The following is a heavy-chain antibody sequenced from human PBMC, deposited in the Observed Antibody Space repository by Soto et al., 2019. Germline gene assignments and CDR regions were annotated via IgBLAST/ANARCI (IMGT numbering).Heavy chain of an antibody. D-gene: IGHD2-8*02. CDR1: GFTCSSYD. V-gene: IGHV3-23*01. J-gene: IGHJ3*02. CDR2: ILAGGST. CDR3: AKATATGGGAFDI. Sequence: GGPLRLSCAASGFTCSSYDMSWVRRAPGKGLEWVSTILAGGSTYYADSVKGRLTISRDNSKNTVYLQMNSLTAGDTAVYYCAKATATGGGAFDICGQGTMVTVSS.